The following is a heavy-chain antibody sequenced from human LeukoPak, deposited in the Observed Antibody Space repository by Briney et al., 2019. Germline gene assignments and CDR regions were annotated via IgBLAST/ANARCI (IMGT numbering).Heavy chain of an antibody. CDR1: GYTFTSYG. CDR3: ARIFSRNWFDP. CDR2: ISAYNGNT. Sequence: ASVKVSCKASGYTFTSYGISWVRQAPGQWLEWMGWISAYNGNTNCAQKLQGRVTMTTDTSTSTAYMELRSLRSDDTAVCYCARIFSRNWFDPWGXGTXVTVSS. J-gene: IGHJ5*02. V-gene: IGHV1-18*01.